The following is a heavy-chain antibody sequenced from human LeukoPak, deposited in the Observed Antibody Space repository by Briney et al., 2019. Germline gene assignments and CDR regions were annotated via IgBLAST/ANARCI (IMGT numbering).Heavy chain of an antibody. CDR1: HFTLDDYA. Sequence: GGSLRLSCAASHFTLDDYAMHWVRQAPGKGLEWVSLISRDGGRTYYADSVKGRFTISRGNSKNSLFLQMTRLSAEDTAFYYCAKGGGDTAMAMDYWGQGTLVTVSS. V-gene: IGHV3-43D*03. CDR3: AKGGGDTAMAMDY. CDR2: ISRDGGRT. D-gene: IGHD5-18*01. J-gene: IGHJ4*02.